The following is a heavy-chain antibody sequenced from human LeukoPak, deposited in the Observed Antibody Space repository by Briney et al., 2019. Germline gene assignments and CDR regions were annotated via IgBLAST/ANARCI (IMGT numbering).Heavy chain of an antibody. CDR1: GFTVSSNY. J-gene: IGHJ4*02. Sequence: GGSLRLSCAASGFTVSSNYMSWVRQAPGQGLEWVSVIYSGGSTYYADSVKGRFTISRDSSKNTLYLQMNSLRAEDAAVYYCAKAPVTSCRGAYCYPFDYWGQGTLVTVSS. V-gene: IGHV3-66*01. CDR3: AKAPVTSCRGAYCYPFDY. CDR2: IYSGGST. D-gene: IGHD2-21*01.